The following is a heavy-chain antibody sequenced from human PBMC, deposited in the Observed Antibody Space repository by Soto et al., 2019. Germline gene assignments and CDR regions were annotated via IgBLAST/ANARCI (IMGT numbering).Heavy chain of an antibody. D-gene: IGHD3-16*01. V-gene: IGHV1-69*13. CDR2: IIPIFGTA. J-gene: IGHJ6*02. Sequence: SVKVSCKASGGTFSSYAISWVRQAPGQGLEWMGGIIPIFGTANYAQKFQGRVTITADESTSTAYMELSSLRSEDTAVYYCARAQGGIGYYYYGMDVWGQGTTVTVSS. CDR1: GGTFSSYA. CDR3: ARAQGGIGYYYYGMDV.